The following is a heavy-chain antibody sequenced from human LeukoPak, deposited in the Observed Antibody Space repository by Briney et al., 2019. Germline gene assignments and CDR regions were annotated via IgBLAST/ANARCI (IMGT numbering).Heavy chain of an antibody. J-gene: IGHJ4*02. CDR3: AREGECAGGTCSDPSRELDV. D-gene: IGHD2-15*01. Sequence: GGSLRLSCAVSGFIFRRYWMHWVRQVPGKGLVWVSRINSDVRTTRYADAVKGRFTISRDNAKNTLYLKVNSLRAEDTAIYYCAREGECAGGTCSDPSRELDVWGQGTLVTVSS. V-gene: IGHV3-74*01. CDR2: INSDVRTT. CDR1: GFIFRRYW.